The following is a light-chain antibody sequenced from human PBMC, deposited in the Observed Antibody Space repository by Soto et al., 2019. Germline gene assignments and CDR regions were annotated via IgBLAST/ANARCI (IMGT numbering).Light chain of an antibody. V-gene: IGKV2-40*01. CDR1: HVLLDSGDGNAY. Sequence: VMTQPPGALSVTPGGACSVSCSSSHVLLDSGDGNAYLGWYLQKPGQSPQLLIYTVSHRASGVPDRFSGSGSDTDFTLRISRVEAEDVGVYYCMQRVNFRWTFGQGTKVDIK. CDR3: MQRVNFRWT. CDR2: TVS. J-gene: IGKJ1*01.